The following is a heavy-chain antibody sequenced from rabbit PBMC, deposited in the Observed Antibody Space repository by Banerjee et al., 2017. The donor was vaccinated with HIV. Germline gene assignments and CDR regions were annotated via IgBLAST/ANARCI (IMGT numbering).Heavy chain of an antibody. V-gene: IGHV1S45*01. J-gene: IGHJ6*01. CDR2: IYGGKGST. D-gene: IGHD8-1*01. CDR1: GFSFSNRYV. CDR3: ARGTGGSYPYYGMDL. Sequence: QEQLEESGGDLVKPEGSLTLTCTASGFSFSNRYVMCWVRQAPGKGLEWIGIIYGGKGSTDYASWVNGRFTISSDNAQNTVDLQMNSLTAADTATYFCARGTGGSYPYYGMDLWGPGTLVTVS.